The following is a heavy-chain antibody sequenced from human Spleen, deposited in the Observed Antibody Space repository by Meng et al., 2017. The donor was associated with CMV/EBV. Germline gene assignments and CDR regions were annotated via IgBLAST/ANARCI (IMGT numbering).Heavy chain of an antibody. CDR2: IRVDGSDK. V-gene: IGHV3-30*02. CDR3: ARVSRVVVAATPMDV. D-gene: IGHD2-15*01. CDR1: GFTFSTYG. J-gene: IGHJ6*02. Sequence: GESLKISCAASGFTFSTYGMHWVRQTPVKGLEWVAFIRVDGSDKYFADSVQGRFTISRDNSKNSLYLQMNSLRAEDTAVYYCARVSRVVVAATPMDVWGQGTTVTVSS.